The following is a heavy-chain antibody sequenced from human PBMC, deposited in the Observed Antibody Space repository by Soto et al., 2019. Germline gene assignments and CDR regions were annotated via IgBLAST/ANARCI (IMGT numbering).Heavy chain of an antibody. CDR3: ARDFYPRAYYFDY. J-gene: IGHJ4*02. V-gene: IGHV1-18*04. CDR1: CYTFTNHG. CDR2: ISGYNANT. D-gene: IGHD3-10*01. Sequence: QVQLVQSGPEVKKPWASVKVSCKASCYTFTNHGISWVRQAPGQGLEWVGWISGYNANTKYAQKFQGRVTMSTDTSTNTAYMELRRLRCDDTAVYYCARDFYPRAYYFDYWGQGTLFNVSS.